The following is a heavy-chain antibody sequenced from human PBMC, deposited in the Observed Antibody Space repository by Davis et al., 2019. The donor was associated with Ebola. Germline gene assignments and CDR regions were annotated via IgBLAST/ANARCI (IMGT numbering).Heavy chain of an antibody. CDR1: GGTFSSYA. CDR3: ARVSGSYFQTIYYGMDV. CDR2: IIPIFGTA. D-gene: IGHD1-26*01. J-gene: IGHJ6*02. V-gene: IGHV1-69*13. Sequence: SVKVSCKASGGTFSSYAISWVRQAPGQGLEWMGGIIPIFGTANYAQKFQGRVTITADESTSTAYMELSSLRSEDTAVYYCARVSGSYFQTIYYGMDVWGQGTTVTVSS.